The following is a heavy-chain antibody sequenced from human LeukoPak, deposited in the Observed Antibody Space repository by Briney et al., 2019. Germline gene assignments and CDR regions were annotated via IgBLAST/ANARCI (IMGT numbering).Heavy chain of an antibody. V-gene: IGHV3-7*01. CDR3: AKDGYYYDSSGYYYVHY. CDR1: GLTSSIYW. Sequence: GGPLRLSCAASGLTSSIYWISWVSQAPGGGLEWVANIKQDGREKYYVDSVKGRFTIRRDKAKNTLYLQMNSLRPEDTAVYYCAKDGYYYDSSGYYYVHYWGQGTLVTVSS. J-gene: IGHJ4*02. D-gene: IGHD3-22*01. CDR2: IKQDGREK.